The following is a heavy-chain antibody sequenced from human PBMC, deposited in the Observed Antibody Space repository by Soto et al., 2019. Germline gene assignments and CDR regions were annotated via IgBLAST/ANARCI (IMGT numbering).Heavy chain of an antibody. CDR3: ARGRDNRYRSRPIVGYYYYMDV. J-gene: IGHJ6*03. CDR2: IHHSGTT. Sequence: SETLSLTCTVSGASISSTSYYWGWIRQPPGKGLEWIGSIHHSGTTYYNPSLKSRVTISVDTSKNQFSLKLSSVTAADTAVYYCARGRDNRYRSRPIVGYYYYMDVWGKGTTVTVSS. V-gene: IGHV4-39*01. D-gene: IGHD1-26*01. CDR1: GASISSTSYY.